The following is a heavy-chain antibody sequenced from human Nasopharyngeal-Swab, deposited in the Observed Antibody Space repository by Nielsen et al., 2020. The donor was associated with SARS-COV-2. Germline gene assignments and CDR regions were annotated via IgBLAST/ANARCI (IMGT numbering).Heavy chain of an antibody. CDR3: AGGKGSPTYFEY. J-gene: IGHJ4*02. D-gene: IGHD1-26*01. CDR2: VSYDRADK. Sequence: GESLKISCAASGFTFSAHGMHWVRQAPGKGLEWVAFVSYDRADKYYADSVKGRFTISRDNSRNTVYLQINSLRAEDTAVYFCAGGKGSPTYFEYWGQGTLVTVSS. V-gene: IGHV3-30*03. CDR1: GFTFSAHG.